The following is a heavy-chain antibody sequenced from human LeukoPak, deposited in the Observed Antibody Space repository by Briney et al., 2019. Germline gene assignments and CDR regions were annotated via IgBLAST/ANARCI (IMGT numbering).Heavy chain of an antibody. V-gene: IGHV1-46*01. CDR1: GYTLTSYY. J-gene: IGHJ6*02. CDR3: TRDHCTSINCYEYNYYGMDV. Sequence: GASVKVSCKASGYTLTSYYMHWVRQAPGQGLEWMGIINPSGGSTSYAQKFQGRVTMTRDTSTSTVYMELSSLRSEDTAVYYCTRDHCTSINCYEYNYYGMDVWGQGTTVTVSS. CDR2: INPSGGST. D-gene: IGHD2-2*01.